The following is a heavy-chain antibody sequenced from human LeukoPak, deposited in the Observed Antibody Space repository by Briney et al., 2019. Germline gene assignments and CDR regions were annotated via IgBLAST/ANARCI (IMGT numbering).Heavy chain of an antibody. CDR3: AREWGSSGYYFY. J-gene: IGHJ4*02. Sequence: ASVKVSCKASGYTFTSYGISWVRQAPGQGLEWMGIINPSGGSTSYAQKFQGRVTMTRDTSTSTVYMELSSLRSEDTAVYYCAREWGSSGYYFYWGQGTLVTVSS. CDR2: INPSGGST. V-gene: IGHV1-46*01. D-gene: IGHD3-22*01. CDR1: GYTFTSYG.